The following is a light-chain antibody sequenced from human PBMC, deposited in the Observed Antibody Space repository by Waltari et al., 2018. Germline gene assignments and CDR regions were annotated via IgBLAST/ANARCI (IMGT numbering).Light chain of an antibody. CDR2: GAS. Sequence: ELVLTQSPGTLSLSPGERATLSCRASQSVSRALAWYQQKPGQAPRLLIYGASNRATGIPDRFSGSGSGTDFSLTISRLDPEDVAVYYCQHYERLPATFGQGTKVEIK. V-gene: IGKV3-20*01. CDR3: QHYERLPAT. CDR1: QSVSRA. J-gene: IGKJ1*01.